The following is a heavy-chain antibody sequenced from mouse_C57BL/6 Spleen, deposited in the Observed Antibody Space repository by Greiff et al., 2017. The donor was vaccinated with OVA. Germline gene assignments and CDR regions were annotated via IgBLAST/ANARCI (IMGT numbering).Heavy chain of an antibody. CDR1: GYTFTSYW. CDR2: IDPNSGGT. J-gene: IGHJ3*01. Sequence: QVQLQQPGAELVKPGASVKLSCKASGYTFTSYWMHWVKQRPGRGLEWIGRIDPNSGGTKYNEKFKSKATLTVDKPSSTAYMQLSSLTSEDSAVYYGAIDGGYSNDKGAWFAYWGQGTLVTVSA. V-gene: IGHV1-72*01. CDR3: AIDGGYSNDKGAWFAY. D-gene: IGHD2-12*01.